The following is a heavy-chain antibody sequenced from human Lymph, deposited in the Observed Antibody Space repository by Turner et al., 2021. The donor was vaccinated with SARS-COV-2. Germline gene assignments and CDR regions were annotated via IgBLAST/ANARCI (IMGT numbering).Heavy chain of an antibody. J-gene: IGHJ4*02. D-gene: IGHD4-17*01. Sequence: EVQLLESAGGLVKPGGSLRLSCAASGFTFSTDSMNWVRQAPGKGLEWISSMSSSSSYIYYADSVKGRFTISRDDAKNSLYLQMNSLRAEDTAVYYCARDIPTTADYFDYWGQGTLVTVSS. CDR3: ARDIPTTADYFDY. CDR2: MSSSSSYI. CDR1: GFTFSTDS. V-gene: IGHV3-21*01.